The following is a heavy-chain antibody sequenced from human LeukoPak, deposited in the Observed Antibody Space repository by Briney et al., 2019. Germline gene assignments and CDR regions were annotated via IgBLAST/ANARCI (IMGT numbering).Heavy chain of an antibody. CDR1: GGSMSSYY. CDR2: IYDSGST. CDR3: ARDKVIRGVMGVFDY. D-gene: IGHD3-10*01. J-gene: IGHJ4*02. Sequence: PSETLSLTCTVSGGSMSSYYWTWIRQAPGKGLEWIGYIYDSGSTNYNPSLKSRVTISLDTSQNQFSLKFTSVTAADTAVYYCARDKVIRGVMGVFDYWGQGTLVTVSS. V-gene: IGHV4-59*01.